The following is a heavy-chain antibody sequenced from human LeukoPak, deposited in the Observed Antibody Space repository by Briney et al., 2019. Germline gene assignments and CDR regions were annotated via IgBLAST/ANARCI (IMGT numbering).Heavy chain of an antibody. V-gene: IGHV3-7*01. CDR1: GFTFNSYN. J-gene: IGHJ6*02. CDR3: ARGAVPYYYYYGMDV. CDR2: IKQDGSEK. D-gene: IGHD1-26*01. Sequence: GGSLRLSCAASGFTFNSYNMNWVRQAPGKGLEWVANIKQDGSEKYYVDSVKGRFTISRDNAKNSLYVQMNSLRAEDTAVYYCARGAVPYYYYYGMDVWGQGTTVTVSS.